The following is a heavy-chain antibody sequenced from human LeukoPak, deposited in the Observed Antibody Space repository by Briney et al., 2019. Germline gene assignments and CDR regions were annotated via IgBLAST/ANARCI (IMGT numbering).Heavy chain of an antibody. CDR3: ARDLYGSYYYFDY. Sequence: PGGSLRLSCAASGFTFSSYAMSWVRQAPGKELEWVSAISGSGGSTYYADSVKGRFTISRDNSKNTLYLQMNSLRAEDTAVYYCARDLYGSYYYFDYWGQGTLVTVSS. CDR2: ISGSGGST. J-gene: IGHJ4*02. V-gene: IGHV3-23*01. D-gene: IGHD1-26*01. CDR1: GFTFSSYA.